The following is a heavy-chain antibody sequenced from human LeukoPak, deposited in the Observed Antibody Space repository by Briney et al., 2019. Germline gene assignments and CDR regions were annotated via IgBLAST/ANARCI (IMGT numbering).Heavy chain of an antibody. CDR3: ARYYYDSSGYYYEDY. CDR2: IIPIFGTA. Sequence: SVKVSCKASGGTFSSYAISWVRQAPGQGLEWMGGIIPIFGTANYAQKFQGRVTITADESTSTAYMELSSLRSEDTAVYYCARYYYDSSGYYYEDYWGQGTLATVSS. D-gene: IGHD3-22*01. CDR1: GGTFSSYA. V-gene: IGHV1-69*13. J-gene: IGHJ4*02.